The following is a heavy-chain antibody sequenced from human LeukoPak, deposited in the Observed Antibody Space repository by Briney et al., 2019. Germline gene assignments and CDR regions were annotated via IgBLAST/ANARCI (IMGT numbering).Heavy chain of an antibody. CDR3: ARQIDFRLTS. CDR1: GYTFSSYW. D-gene: IGHD3-3*01. J-gene: IGHJ5*02. V-gene: IGHV5-51*01. CDR2: IYPGDSDT. Sequence: GESLKIYCKGSGYTFSSYWIGWVRQMPGKGLEWMGIIYPGDSDTRYSPSLQGQVTIPVDTSIGTAYLQWSRLKASDAPIYYRARQIDFRLTSWAKGTLVTVSS.